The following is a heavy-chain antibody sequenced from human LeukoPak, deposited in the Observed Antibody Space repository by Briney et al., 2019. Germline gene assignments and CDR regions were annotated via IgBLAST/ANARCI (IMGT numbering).Heavy chain of an antibody. CDR3: ARHGYCNTTPCSFVVGPPNYSFDY. D-gene: IGHD2-2*03. Sequence: SETLSLTCTVSGGSISSTTYYWGWIRQPPGKGLEWIATISSSGYTYYNPSLKSRVSISVDTSKNQFSLMVSSVTAADTSLYYCARHGYCNTTPCSFVVGPPNYSFDYWGQGTLVTVSS. CDR1: GGSISSTTYY. J-gene: IGHJ4*02. CDR2: ISSSGYT. V-gene: IGHV4-39*01.